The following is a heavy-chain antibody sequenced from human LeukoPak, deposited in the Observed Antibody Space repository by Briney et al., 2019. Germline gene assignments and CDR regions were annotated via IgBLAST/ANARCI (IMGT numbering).Heavy chain of an antibody. CDR2: ISSSGNTI. J-gene: IGHJ1*01. CDR3: AKEFQRSFQH. CDR1: GFTFSSYE. Sequence: GGSLRLSCAASGFTFSSYEMNWVRQAPGKGLEWVSYISSSGNTIYYADSVKGRFTISRDNAKNSLYLQMNSLRAEDTAVYYCAKEFQRSFQHWGQGTLVTVSS. V-gene: IGHV3-48*03. D-gene: IGHD3-10*01.